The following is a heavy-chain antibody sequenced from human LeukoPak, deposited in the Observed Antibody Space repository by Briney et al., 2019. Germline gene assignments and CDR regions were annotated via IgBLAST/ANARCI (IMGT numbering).Heavy chain of an antibody. J-gene: IGHJ4*02. CDR3: ARELRDGYNYYFDY. V-gene: IGHV1-18*04. D-gene: IGHD5-24*01. CDR2: ISAYNGNT. Sequence: ASVKVSCKASGYTFTSYYMHWVRQAPGQGLEWMGWISAYNGNTNYAQKLQGRVTMTTDTSTSTAYMELRSLRSDDTAVYYCARELRDGYNYYFDYWGQGTLVTVSS. CDR1: GYTFTSYY.